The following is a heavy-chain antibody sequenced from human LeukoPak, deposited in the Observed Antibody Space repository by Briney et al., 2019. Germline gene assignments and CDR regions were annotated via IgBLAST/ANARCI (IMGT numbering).Heavy chain of an antibody. CDR3: ARGGNVAGKFIY. V-gene: IGHV3-7*01. J-gene: IGHJ4*02. CDR1: GFIFGSYW. CDR2: IKEDGSEK. Sequence: GGSLRLSCAGSGFIFGSYWMSWVRQAPGKGLEWVANIKEDGSEKYYVDSVKGRFTISRDNAKSSVYLQMNNLRAEDTAVYYCARGGNVAGKFIYWGQGTLVTVSS. D-gene: IGHD6-19*01.